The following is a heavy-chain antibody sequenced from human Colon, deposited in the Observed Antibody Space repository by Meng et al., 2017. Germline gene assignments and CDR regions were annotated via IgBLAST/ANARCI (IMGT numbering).Heavy chain of an antibody. CDR1: GFAFSDAW. J-gene: IGHJ5*02. Sequence: GESLKISCEASGFAFSDAWMSWVRQAPGKGLEWVGRVRSKPAGGITEYAAPVKGRFIISRDDSKNTMFLQMNSLKSEDTAVYFCNTTYGTGPWGQGTLVTVSS. D-gene: IGHD1-1*01. CDR2: VRSKPAGGIT. V-gene: IGHV3-15*01. CDR3: NTTYGTGP.